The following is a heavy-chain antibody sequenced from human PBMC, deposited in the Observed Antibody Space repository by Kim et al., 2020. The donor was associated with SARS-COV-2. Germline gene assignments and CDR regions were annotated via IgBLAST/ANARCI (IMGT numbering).Heavy chain of an antibody. V-gene: IGHV1-8*01. Sequence: HKFQGRVTMTRNTSISTAYMELSSLRSEDTAVYYCARGRNEIGYYYYMDVWGKGTTVTVSS. J-gene: IGHJ6*03. D-gene: IGHD1-1*01. CDR3: ARGRNEIGYYYYMDV.